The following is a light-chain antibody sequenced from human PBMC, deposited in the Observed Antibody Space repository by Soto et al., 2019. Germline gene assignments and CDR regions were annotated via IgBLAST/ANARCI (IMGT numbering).Light chain of an antibody. J-gene: IGLJ1*01. V-gene: IGLV7-46*01. CDR3: LLSYNGPYV. Sequence: QAVVTQEPSLTVSPGGTVTLTCGSSTGAVTNGHYPYWFQQKPGQAPRTLIYDTTNRHSWTPARSSGSLLGGKAALTLSGAQPEDEAEYYCLLSYNGPYVFGTGTNVTVL. CDR1: TGAVTNGHY. CDR2: DTT.